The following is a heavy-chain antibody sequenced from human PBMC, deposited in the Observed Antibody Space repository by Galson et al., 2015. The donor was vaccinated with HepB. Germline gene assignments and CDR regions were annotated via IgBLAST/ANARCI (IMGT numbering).Heavy chain of an antibody. D-gene: IGHD5-12*01. Sequence: SVKVSCKASGGTFSSYAISWVRQAPGQGLEWMGGIIPIFCTANYAQKFQGRVTIAADKSTSTAYMELSSLRSEDTAVYYCARHPGYSGYDRNWFDPWGQGTLVTVSS. V-gene: IGHV1-69*06. CDR2: IIPIFCTA. CDR1: GGTFSSYA. J-gene: IGHJ5*02. CDR3: ARHPGYSGYDRNWFDP.